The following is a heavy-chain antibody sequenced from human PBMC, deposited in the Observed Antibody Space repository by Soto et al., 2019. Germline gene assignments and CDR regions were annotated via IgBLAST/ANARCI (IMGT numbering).Heavy chain of an antibody. CDR3: ARHWAGYCSSTSCYKFDP. CDR2: IYYSGST. D-gene: IGHD2-2*02. Sequence: SETLSLTCTVSGGSIRSSSYYWVWIRHPPGKGLEWIGSIYYSGSTYYNPSLKSRVTISVDTSKNQLSLRLSSVTAADTAVYYCARHWAGYCSSTSCYKFDPWGLGTLVTVSS. J-gene: IGHJ5*02. V-gene: IGHV4-39*01. CDR1: GGSIRSSSYY.